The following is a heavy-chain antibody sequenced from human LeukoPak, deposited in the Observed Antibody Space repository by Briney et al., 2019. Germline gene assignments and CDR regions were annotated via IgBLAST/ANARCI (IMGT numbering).Heavy chain of an antibody. J-gene: IGHJ4*02. CDR2: ICLSADT. D-gene: IGHD1-1*01. CDR1: GGSISHWC. Sequence: SETLSLTCSVSGGSISHWCWNWIRQPAGKGLEWIGRICLSADTNYKPSLKSRVTMSADMSNNEISLKLSSVTAADTAVYYCATGISVFDYWGQGLLVTVSS. V-gene: IGHV4-4*07. CDR3: ATGISVFDY.